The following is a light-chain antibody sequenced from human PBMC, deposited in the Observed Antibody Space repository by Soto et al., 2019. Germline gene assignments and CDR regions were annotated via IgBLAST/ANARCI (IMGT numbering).Light chain of an antibody. J-gene: IGKJ2*01. CDR2: DAS. Sequence: EIVLTQSPATLSLSPGERATLSCRASQSVSSYLAWYQQKPGQAPRLLIYDASNRAPGIPARFSGSGSGTDFTLTISSLEPEDFDVYYCQKRSNWPYTFGMGNKLEIK. CDR1: QSVSSY. CDR3: QKRSNWPYT. V-gene: IGKV3-11*01.